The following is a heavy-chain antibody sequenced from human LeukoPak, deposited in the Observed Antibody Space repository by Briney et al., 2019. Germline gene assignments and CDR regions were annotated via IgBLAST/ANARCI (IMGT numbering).Heavy chain of an antibody. CDR1: GGTFSSYA. V-gene: IGHV1-69*04. CDR3: AREQTGTTAYYYYYYGMDV. CDR2: IIPILGIA. D-gene: IGHD1-1*01. J-gene: IGHJ6*02. Sequence: SVKVSCKASGGTFSSYAISWVRQAPGQGLEWMGRIIPILGIANYAQKFQGRVTITADKSTSTAYMELSSLRSEDTAVHYCAREQTGTTAYYYYYYGMDVWGQGTTVTVSS.